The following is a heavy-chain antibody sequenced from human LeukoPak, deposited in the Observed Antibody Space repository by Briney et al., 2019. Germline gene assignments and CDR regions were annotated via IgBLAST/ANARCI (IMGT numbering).Heavy chain of an antibody. V-gene: IGHV1-18*01. CDR2: ISAYNGNT. D-gene: IGHD2-21*02. CDR3: ARDARPQRDSPFGY. J-gene: IGHJ4*02. Sequence: ASVKVSCKASGYTFTSYGISWVRQAPGQGLERMGWISAYNGNTNYAQKLQGRVTMTTDTSTSTAYMELRSLRSDDTAVYYCARDARPQRDSPFGYWGQGTLVTVSS. CDR1: GYTFTSYG.